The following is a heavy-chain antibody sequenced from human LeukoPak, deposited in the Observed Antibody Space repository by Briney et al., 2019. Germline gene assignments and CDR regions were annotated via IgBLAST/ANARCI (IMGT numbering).Heavy chain of an antibody. CDR2: IYHSGST. V-gene: IGHV4-38-2*01. Sequence: SETLSLTCAVSGYSISSGYYWGWIRQPPGKGLEWIGSIYHSGSTYYNPSLKSRVTVSVDTSKNQFSLKLSSVTAADTAVYYCASPPGYCSSTSCSWDYWGQGTLVTVSS. J-gene: IGHJ4*02. CDR1: GYSISSGYY. CDR3: ASPPGYCSSTSCSWDY. D-gene: IGHD2-2*01.